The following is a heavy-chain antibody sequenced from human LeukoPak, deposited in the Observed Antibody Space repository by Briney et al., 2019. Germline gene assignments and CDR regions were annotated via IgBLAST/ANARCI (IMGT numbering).Heavy chain of an antibody. Sequence: SETLSLTCTVSGSSISSGYYWGWIRQPPGKGLEWIGSVYHSGSTYYNPSLKSRVTISVDTSKNQFSLKLSSVTAADTAVYYCARAPYYYGSGLSFDPWGQGTLVTVSS. J-gene: IGHJ5*02. V-gene: IGHV4-38-2*02. CDR3: ARAPYYYGSGLSFDP. D-gene: IGHD3-10*01. CDR1: GSSISSGYY. CDR2: VYHSGST.